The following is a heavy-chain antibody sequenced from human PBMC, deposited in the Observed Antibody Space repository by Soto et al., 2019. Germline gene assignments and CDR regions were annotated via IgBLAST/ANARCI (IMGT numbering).Heavy chain of an antibody. V-gene: IGHV1-18*04. CDR2: ISAYNGNT. Sequence: ASVKVSCKASGYTFTNYGISWVQQAPGQGLEWVGWISAYNGNTNYAQKLQGRVTMTTDTSTSTVYMELRSLRSDDTAVYYCARERRFSSTWYDYWGQGTLVTVSS. J-gene: IGHJ4*02. CDR3: ARERRFSSTWYDY. D-gene: IGHD6-13*01. CDR1: GYTFTNYG.